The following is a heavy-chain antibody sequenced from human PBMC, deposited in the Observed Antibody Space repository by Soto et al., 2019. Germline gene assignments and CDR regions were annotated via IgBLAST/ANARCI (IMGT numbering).Heavy chain of an antibody. CDR2: ICGSGGST. Sequence: AGGSLRLSCAASGFTFSSYSMSWVRQAPGKGLEWVSAICGSGGSTYDADAVKGRFTISRDNSKNTLYLQMNSLRAEDTAVYYCAKDVGAIIGGRAMVHFDYWGQGTLVTVSS. V-gene: IGHV3-23*01. J-gene: IGHJ4*02. D-gene: IGHD5-18*01. CDR3: AKDVGAIIGGRAMVHFDY. CDR1: GFTFSSYS.